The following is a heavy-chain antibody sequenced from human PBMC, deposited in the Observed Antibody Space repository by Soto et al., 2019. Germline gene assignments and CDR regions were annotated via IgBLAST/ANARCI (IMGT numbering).Heavy chain of an antibody. CDR2: ISRDGGTK. CDR1: GFTVSTYG. D-gene: IGHD2-21*01. CDR3: PCDVASGY. V-gene: IGHV3-30*03. Sequence: QVQLVESGGGVVQPGGSLRLSCAVSGFTVSTYGMHWVRQAPGKGLEWVAVISRDGGTKYYADSVKGRFTISRDNSSNTLFLEMTSLRSDDMAVYYCPCDVASGYWGQGTLVTVSS. J-gene: IGHJ4*02.